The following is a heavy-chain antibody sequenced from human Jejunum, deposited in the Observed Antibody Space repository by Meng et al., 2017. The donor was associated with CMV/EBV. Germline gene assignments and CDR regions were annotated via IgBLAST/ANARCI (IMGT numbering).Heavy chain of an antibody. Sequence: FIFGDYAMSWSRQDTGKGLGWVGFIRNKAYGGTKEYAASVKGSFTISSNDSESIAYLKMNSLKTEDTAVYYCARGGASARYYFDYWGQGTLVTVSS. D-gene: IGHD1-26*01. CDR2: IRNKAYGGTK. J-gene: IGHJ4*02. CDR3: ARGGASARYYFDY. CDR1: FIFGDYA. V-gene: IGHV3-49*03.